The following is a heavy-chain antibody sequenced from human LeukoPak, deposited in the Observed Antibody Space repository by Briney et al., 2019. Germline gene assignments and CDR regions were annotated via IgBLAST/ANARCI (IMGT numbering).Heavy chain of an antibody. D-gene: IGHD3-3*01. V-gene: IGHV4-34*01. CDR1: GGSFSGYY. J-gene: IGHJ4*02. CDR2: INHSGST. Sequence: SETLSLTCAVYGGSFSGYYWSWIRQPPGKGLEWIGEINHSGSTNYNPSLKRRVTISVDTSKNQFSLKLSSVTAADTAVYYCARVKDEHFLEDDFWSGYYTGYFDYWGQGTLVTVSS. CDR3: ARVKDEHFLEDDFWSGYYTGYFDY.